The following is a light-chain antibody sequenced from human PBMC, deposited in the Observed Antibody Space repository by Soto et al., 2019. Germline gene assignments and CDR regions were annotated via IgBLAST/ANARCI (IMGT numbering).Light chain of an antibody. V-gene: IGLV2-11*01. CDR2: DVS. CDR3: CSYGGRYTPYV. CDR1: SSDVGLYNY. J-gene: IGLJ1*01. Sequence: QSALTQPRSVSGSPGQSVTISCTGTSSDVGLYNYVSWYQQHPGKAPKLIIYDVSKRPSGVPDRFSGSKSGNTASLTISGLQAEDDGEYLCCSYGGRYTPYVFGTGTKLTVL.